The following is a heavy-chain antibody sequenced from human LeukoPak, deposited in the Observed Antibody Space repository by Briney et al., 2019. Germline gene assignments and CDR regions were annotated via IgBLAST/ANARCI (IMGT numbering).Heavy chain of an antibody. CDR1: GFTFSTYT. V-gene: IGHV3-30-3*01. Sequence: GGSLRLSCAASGFTFSTYTMHWVRQAPGKGLEWVAVISYDGSNKYYADSVKGRFTISRDNSKETLYLQMNRQRAGDTAVYYCARNENNGMDVWGHGTTVTVSS. CDR3: ARNENNGMDV. J-gene: IGHJ6*02. CDR2: ISYDGSNK.